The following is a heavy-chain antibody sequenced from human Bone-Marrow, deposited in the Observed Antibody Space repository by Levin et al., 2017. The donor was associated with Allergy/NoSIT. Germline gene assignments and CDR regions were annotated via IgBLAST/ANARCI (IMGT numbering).Heavy chain of an antibody. CDR1: GGSISSSSYY. CDR3: ARHVYSGYESQFDY. Sequence: SETLSLTCTVSGGSISSSSYYWGWIRQPPGKGLEWIGSIYYSGSTYYNPSLKSRVTISVDTSKNQFSLKLSSVTAADTAVYYCARHVYSGYESQFDYWGQGTLVTVSS. D-gene: IGHD5-12*01. J-gene: IGHJ4*02. CDR2: IYYSGST. V-gene: IGHV4-39*01.